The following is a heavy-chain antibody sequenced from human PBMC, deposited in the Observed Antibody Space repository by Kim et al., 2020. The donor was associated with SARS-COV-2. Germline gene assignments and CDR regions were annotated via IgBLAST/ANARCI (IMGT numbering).Heavy chain of an antibody. Sequence: SETLSLTCTVSGGSISSGDYYWSWIRQPPGKGLEWIGYIYYSGSTYYNPSLKSRVTVSVDTSKNQFSLKLSSVTAADTAVYYCARDLDGGSYYWYFDLWGRGTLVTVSS. CDR1: GGSISSGDYY. V-gene: IGHV4-30-4*01. J-gene: IGHJ2*01. D-gene: IGHD1-26*01. CDR2: IYYSGST. CDR3: ARDLDGGSYYWYFDL.